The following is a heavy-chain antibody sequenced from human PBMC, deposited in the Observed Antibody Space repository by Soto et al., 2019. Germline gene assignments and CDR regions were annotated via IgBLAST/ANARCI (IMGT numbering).Heavy chain of an antibody. Sequence: QVQLVESGGGVVQPGRSLRLSCAASGFTFSSYGMHWVRQAPGKGLEWVAVISYDGSNKYYADSVKGRFTISRDNSKNTLYLQMNSLRAEDTAVYYCAKDKRYRQYSSSSGPYYYYYGMDVWGQGTTVTVSS. CDR2: ISYDGSNK. CDR3: AKDKRYRQYSSSSGPYYYYYGMDV. D-gene: IGHD6-6*01. J-gene: IGHJ6*02. V-gene: IGHV3-30*18. CDR1: GFTFSSYG.